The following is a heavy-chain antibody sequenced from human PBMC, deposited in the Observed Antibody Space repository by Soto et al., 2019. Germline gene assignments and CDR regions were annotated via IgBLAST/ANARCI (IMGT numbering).Heavy chain of an antibody. CDR1: GYTFTSYD. CDR2: MNPNSGNT. V-gene: IGHV1-8*01. D-gene: IGHD3-9*01. Sequence: ASVKVSCKASGYTFTSYDTNWVRQATGQGLEWMGWMNPNSGNTGYAQKFQGRVTMTRNTSISTAYMELSSLESEDTAVHYCSRDDSDWFFNWGRGTLVTVSS. J-gene: IGHJ4*02. CDR3: SRDDSDWFFN.